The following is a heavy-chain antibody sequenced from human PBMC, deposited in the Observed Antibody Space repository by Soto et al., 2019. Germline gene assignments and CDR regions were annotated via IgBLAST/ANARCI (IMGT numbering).Heavy chain of an antibody. D-gene: IGHD3-3*01. V-gene: IGHV4-4*02. CDR1: GGSISSSNW. CDR2: IYHSGST. J-gene: IGHJ4*02. Sequence: SETLSLTCAVSGGSISSSNWWSWVRQPPGKGLEWIGEIYHSGSTNYNPSLKSRVTISVDKSKNQFSLKLSSVTAADTAVYYCAGGGGGDFWSGYYLASDYWGQGTLVTVSS. CDR3: AGGGGGDFWSGYYLASDY.